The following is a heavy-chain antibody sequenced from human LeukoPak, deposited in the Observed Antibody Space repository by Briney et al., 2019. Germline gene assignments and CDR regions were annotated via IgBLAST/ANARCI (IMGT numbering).Heavy chain of an antibody. V-gene: IGHV1-24*01. J-gene: IGHJ4*02. CDR1: GYTLTELS. CDR3: ATAYYYDSSGYSLNLSY. CDR2: FDPEDGET. Sequence: GASVNVSCKVSGYTLTELSMHWVRQAPGKGLEWMGGFDPEDGETIYAQKFQGKVTMTEDTSTDTDYMELSSLRSEDPAVYYCATAYYYDSSGYSLNLSYWGQGTLVTVSS. D-gene: IGHD3-22*01.